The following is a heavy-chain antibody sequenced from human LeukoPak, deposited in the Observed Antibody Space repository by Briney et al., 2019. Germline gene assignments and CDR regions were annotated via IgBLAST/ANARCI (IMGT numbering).Heavy chain of an antibody. J-gene: IGHJ4*02. CDR2: IYYSGST. Sequence: SETLSLTCTVSGGSISSYYWSWIRQPPGKGLEWIGYIYYSGSTNYNPSLKSRVTISVDTSKNQFSLKLSSVTAADTAVYYCARHRAGIVVVPAAVDYWGQGTLVTVSS. CDR1: GGSISSYY. CDR3: ARHRAGIVVVPAAVDY. V-gene: IGHV4-59*08. D-gene: IGHD2-2*01.